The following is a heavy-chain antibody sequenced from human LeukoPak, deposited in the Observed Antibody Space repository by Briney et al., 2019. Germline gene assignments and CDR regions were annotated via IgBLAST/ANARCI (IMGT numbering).Heavy chain of an antibody. V-gene: IGHV1-18*01. CDR2: ISTYDGDT. D-gene: IGHD3-9*01. CDR3: ARGAYYDILTGYGGSFDY. Sequence: ASVKVSCKASGYSFKIYAISWVRQAPGQGLEWMGWISTYDGDTHYAQKFQGRVTITADKSTSTAYMELSSLRSEDTAVYYCARGAYYDILTGYGGSFDYWGQGTLVTVSS. J-gene: IGHJ4*02. CDR1: GYSFKIYA.